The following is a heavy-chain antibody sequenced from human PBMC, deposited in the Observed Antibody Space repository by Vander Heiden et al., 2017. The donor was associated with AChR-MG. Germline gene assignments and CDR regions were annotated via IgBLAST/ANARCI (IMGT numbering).Heavy chain of an antibody. Sequence: EVQLLESGGGLVQPGGSLSLSCAASGFTFSSYAMSWGSQGRGKGLEWGSAISGSGGSTYYADSVKGRFTISRDNSKNTLYLQMNSLRAEDTAVYYCAKERVLRFLEWWEDVWGQGTTVTVSS. D-gene: IGHD3-3*01. CDR2: ISGSGGST. CDR1: GFTFSSYA. CDR3: AKERVLRFLEWWEDV. V-gene: IGHV3-23*01. J-gene: IGHJ6*02.